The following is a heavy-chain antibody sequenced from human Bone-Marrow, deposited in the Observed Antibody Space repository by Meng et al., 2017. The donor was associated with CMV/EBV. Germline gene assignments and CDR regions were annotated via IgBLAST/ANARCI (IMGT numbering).Heavy chain of an antibody. CDR2: IRYDGSNK. V-gene: IGHV3-30*02. CDR1: GFTFSSYA. J-gene: IGHJ6*02. CDR3: AKEGYYGSGYGMDV. Sequence: GESLKISCAASGFTFSSYAMHWVRQAPGKGLEWVAVIRYDGSNKYYADSVKGRFTVSRDNSKNTLYLQMNSLRAEDTAVYYCAKEGYYGSGYGMDVWGQGTTVTVSS. D-gene: IGHD3-10*01.